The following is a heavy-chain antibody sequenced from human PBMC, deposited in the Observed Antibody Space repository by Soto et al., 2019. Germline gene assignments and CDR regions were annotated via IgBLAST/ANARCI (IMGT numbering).Heavy chain of an antibody. CDR1: GGTFGSYA. CDR2: IIPIPGTA. V-gene: IGHV1-69*01. D-gene: IGHD2-2*01. Sequence: QVQLVQSGAEVKKPGSSVKVSCKASGGTFGSYAISWVRQAPGQGLEWMGGIIPIPGTANYAQKFQGRVTIAADESTSTAYMELSSRRSEDRAVYYCARSQGSSTSLEIYYYYYYGMDVWGQGTRVTVSS. J-gene: IGHJ6*02. CDR3: ARSQGSSTSLEIYYYYYYGMDV.